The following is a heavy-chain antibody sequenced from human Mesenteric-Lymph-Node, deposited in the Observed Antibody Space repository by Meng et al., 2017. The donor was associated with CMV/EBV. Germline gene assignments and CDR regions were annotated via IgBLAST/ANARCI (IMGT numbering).Heavy chain of an antibody. CDR1: GFTFSTYS. J-gene: IGHJ3*02. CDR2: ISRSSSYI. V-gene: IGHV3-21*01. D-gene: IGHD3-3*01. Sequence: GESLKISCAASGFTFSTYSMNWVRQAPGKGLEWVSSISRSSSYIYYADSVKGRFTIPRDNAKNSLYLQMNSLRAEDTAVYYCARGEVDFWSGWADSANTDDAFDIWGQGTMVTVSS. CDR3: ARGEVDFWSGWADSANTDDAFDI.